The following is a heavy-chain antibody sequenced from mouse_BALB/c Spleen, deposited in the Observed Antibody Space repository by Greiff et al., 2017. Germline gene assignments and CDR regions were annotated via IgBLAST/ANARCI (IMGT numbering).Heavy chain of an antibody. CDR2: ISDGGSYT. CDR1: GFTFSDYY. CDR3: ARDHYRYAMDY. Sequence: EVHLVESGGGLVKPGGSLKLSCAASGFTFSDYYMYWVRQTPEKRLEWVATISDGGSYTYYPDSVKGRFTISRDNAKNNLYLQMSSLKSEDTAMYYCARDHYRYAMDYWGQGTSVTVSS. D-gene: IGHD2-14*01. J-gene: IGHJ4*01. V-gene: IGHV5-4*02.